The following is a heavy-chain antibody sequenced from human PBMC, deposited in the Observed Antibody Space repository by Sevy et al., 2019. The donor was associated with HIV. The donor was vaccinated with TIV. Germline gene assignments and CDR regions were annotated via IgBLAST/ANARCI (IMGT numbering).Heavy chain of an antibody. CDR2: IYTSGST. D-gene: IGHD6-13*01. J-gene: IGHJ5*02. CDR3: AREGGLATAGFPFWFDP. CDR1: GGSISSYY. Sequence: SETLSLTCTVSGGSISSYYWSWIRQPAGKGLEWIGRIYTSGSTNYNPSLKSRVTMSVDTSKNQCSLKLTSATAADTAVYYCAREGGLATAGFPFWFDPWGQGTLVTVSS. V-gene: IGHV4-4*07.